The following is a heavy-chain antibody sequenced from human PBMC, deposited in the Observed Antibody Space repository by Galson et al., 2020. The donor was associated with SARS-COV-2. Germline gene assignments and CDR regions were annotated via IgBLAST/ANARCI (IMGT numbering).Heavy chain of an antibody. CDR3: ARDEGIRGYNYGRLYYGMDV. Sequence: NSGGSLRLSCAASGFPFSTYSMNWVRLAPGTGLERVSSISTISSYPSSVDSGKGRFSISRDNPRNSLYLQMNSLRAEDTAVYYCARDEGIRGYNYGRLYYGMDVWGQGTTVTVSS. D-gene: IGHD5-18*01. J-gene: IGHJ6*02. V-gene: IGHV3-21*01. CDR1: GFPFSTYS. CDR2: ISTISSYP.